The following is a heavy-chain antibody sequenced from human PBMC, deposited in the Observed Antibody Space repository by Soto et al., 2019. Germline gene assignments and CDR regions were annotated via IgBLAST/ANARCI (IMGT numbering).Heavy chain of an antibody. J-gene: IGHJ5*02. CDR1: GGSISSYY. CDR2: IYYSGST. Sequence: SETLSLTCTVSGGSISSYYWSWIRQPPGKGLEWIGYIYYSGSTNYNPSLKSRVTISVDTSKNQFSLKLSSVTAADTAVYYCARKPWFDPGGQGTLVTVSS. CDR3: ARKPWFDP. V-gene: IGHV4-59*08.